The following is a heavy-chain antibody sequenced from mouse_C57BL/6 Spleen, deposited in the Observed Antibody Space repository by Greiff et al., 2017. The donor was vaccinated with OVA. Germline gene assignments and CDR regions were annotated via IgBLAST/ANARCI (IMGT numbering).Heavy chain of an antibody. CDR2: ISSGSSTI. V-gene: IGHV5-17*01. J-gene: IGHJ3*01. D-gene: IGHD1-1*01. CDR1: GFTFSDYG. Sequence: EVKLQESGGGLVKPGGSLKLSCAASGFTFSDYGMHWVRQAPEKGLEWVAYISSGSSTIYYADTVKGRFTISRDNAKNTLFLQMTSLRSEDTAMYYCARNYYGSSPDWFAYWGQGTLVTVSA. CDR3: ARNYYGSSPDWFAY.